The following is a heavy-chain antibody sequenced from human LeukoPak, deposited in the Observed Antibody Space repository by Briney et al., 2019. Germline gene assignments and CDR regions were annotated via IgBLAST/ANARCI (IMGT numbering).Heavy chain of an antibody. D-gene: IGHD3-10*01. CDR3: AKDPLLWFGELPIAKYFDY. V-gene: IGHV3-23*01. Sequence: GGSLRLSCAASGFTFSSYAMSWVRQAPGKGLEWVSAISGSSGSTYYADSVKGRFTISRDNSKNTLYLQMNSLRAEDTAVYYCAKDPLLWFGELPIAKYFDYWGQGTLVTVSS. CDR2: ISGSSGST. J-gene: IGHJ4*02. CDR1: GFTFSSYA.